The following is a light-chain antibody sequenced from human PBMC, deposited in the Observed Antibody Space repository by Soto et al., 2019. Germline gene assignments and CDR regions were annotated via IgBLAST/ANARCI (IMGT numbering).Light chain of an antibody. CDR3: SSYTSSSRRV. V-gene: IGLV2-14*01. J-gene: IGLJ2*01. CDR1: SSDVGGYNY. Sequence: QSALTQPASVSGSPGQSITISCTGTSSDVGGYNYVSWYQQHPGKAPKLMIYEVSNRPSGVSNRFSGSKSGNTASLTISGLQAEEEADYYCSSYTSSSRRVFGGGTKLTVL. CDR2: EVS.